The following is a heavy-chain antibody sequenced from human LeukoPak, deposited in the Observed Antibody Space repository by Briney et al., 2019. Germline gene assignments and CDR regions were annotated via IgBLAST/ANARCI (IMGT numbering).Heavy chain of an antibody. V-gene: IGHV2-5*01. D-gene: IGHD7-27*01. Sequence: WIRQSPGKALEWLALIYWNDGKRYSPSLKSRLTITKDTSKNQVVLTVTNMGPVDTATYYCARDTNWVLDYWGLGTLVTVSS. J-gene: IGHJ4*02. CDR2: IYWNDGK. CDR3: ARDTNWVLDY.